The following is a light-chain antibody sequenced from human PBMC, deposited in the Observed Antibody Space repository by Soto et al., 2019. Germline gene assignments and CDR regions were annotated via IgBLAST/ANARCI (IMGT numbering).Light chain of an antibody. J-gene: IGKJ1*01. CDR1: QTISSW. V-gene: IGKV1-5*03. CDR3: PHSNSYSDP. CDR2: KAS. Sequence: TLSPFTLSGYLGYRFTITCLASQTISSWLAWYQQKPGKAPKLLIYKASTLKSGVPSRFSGSGSGTEFTLTIISLQADDFATYYCPHSNSYSDPFGQGTMVDI.